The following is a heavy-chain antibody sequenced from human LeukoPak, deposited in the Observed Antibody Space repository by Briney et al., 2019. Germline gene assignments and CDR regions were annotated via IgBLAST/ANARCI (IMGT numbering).Heavy chain of an antibody. J-gene: IGHJ5*02. CDR2: ISYDGSNK. Sequence: GGSLRLSCAASGFTFSGYPIHWVRQAPGKGLEWVAVISYDGSNKYYADSVKGRFTISRDNSKNTLYLQMNSLRAEDTAVYYCARAVLRFLEWNWFDPWGQGTLVTVSS. D-gene: IGHD3-3*01. CDR1: GFTFSGYP. V-gene: IGHV3-30-3*01. CDR3: ARAVLRFLEWNWFDP.